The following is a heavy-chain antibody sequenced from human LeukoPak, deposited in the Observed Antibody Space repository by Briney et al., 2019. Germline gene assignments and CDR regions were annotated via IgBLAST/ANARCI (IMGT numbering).Heavy chain of an antibody. CDR2: IYYSGST. CDR1: GGSISSSSYY. D-gene: IGHD3-22*01. V-gene: IGHV4-39*07. CDR3: ALIGYDSSGYPDPYFDY. J-gene: IGHJ4*02. Sequence: SETLSLTCTVSGGSISSSSYYWGWIRQPPGKGLEWIGSIYYSGSTYYNPSLKSRVTISVDTSKNQFSLKLSSVTAADTAVYYCALIGYDSSGYPDPYFDYWGQGTLVTVSS.